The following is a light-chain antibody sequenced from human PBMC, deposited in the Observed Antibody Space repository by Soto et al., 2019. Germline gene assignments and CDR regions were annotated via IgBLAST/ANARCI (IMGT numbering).Light chain of an antibody. J-gene: IGKJ2*01. CDR3: QQYGPSPPYT. Sequence: EIVMTQSPATLSVSPGERATLSCRASQSVSSNLAWYQQKPGQAPRLLIYGASSRATGIPDRFTGSGSGADFTLTISRVEPEDSAVYYCQQYGPSPPYTFGQGTKVDIK. CDR2: GAS. CDR1: QSVSSN. V-gene: IGKV3-20*01.